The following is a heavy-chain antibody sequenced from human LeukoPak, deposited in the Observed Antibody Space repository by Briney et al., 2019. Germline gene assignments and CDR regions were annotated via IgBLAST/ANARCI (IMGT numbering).Heavy chain of an antibody. D-gene: IGHD2-2*01. CDR1: GGSISSGDYY. CDR2: INHSGST. J-gene: IGHJ5*02. V-gene: IGHV4-39*07. CDR3: AREGYCSSTSCPAHNWFDP. Sequence: KPSETLSLTCTVSGGSISSGDYYWSWIRQPPGKGLEWIGEINHSGSTNYNPSLKSRVTISVDTSKNQFSLKLSSVTAADTAVYYCAREGYCSSTSCPAHNWFDPWGQGTLVTVSS.